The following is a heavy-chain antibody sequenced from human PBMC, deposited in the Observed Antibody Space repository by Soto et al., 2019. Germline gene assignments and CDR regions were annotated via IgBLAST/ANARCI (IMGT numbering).Heavy chain of an antibody. CDR3: AKDEGVGGTLGLFDY. V-gene: IGHV3-30*18. D-gene: IGHD1-26*01. CDR2: MSSDGSKI. Sequence: QVQLVESGGGAVQPGESLRLSCVASGFDFTYYAMHWVRQAPGKGLESVAVMSSDGSKIHHTDSVKGRFTISRDTSKNTLYLQMNSLRKEDTAVYFCAKDEGVGGTLGLFDYWGQGPLVSVSS. CDR1: GFDFTYYA. J-gene: IGHJ4*02.